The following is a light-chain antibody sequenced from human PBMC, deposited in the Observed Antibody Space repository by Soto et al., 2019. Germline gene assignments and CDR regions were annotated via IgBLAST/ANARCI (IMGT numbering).Light chain of an antibody. CDR2: GAF. CDR3: QQYNNWLTWT. Sequence: EIVMTQSPATLSVSPGERATLSCRASQSISSNLAWYQQKPGQGPRLLIYGAFTRATGIPARFTGSGSGTEVTLTISSLQSEDFAVYYCQQYNNWLTWTFGQGTKVEIK. CDR1: QSISSN. V-gene: IGKV3-15*01. J-gene: IGKJ1*01.